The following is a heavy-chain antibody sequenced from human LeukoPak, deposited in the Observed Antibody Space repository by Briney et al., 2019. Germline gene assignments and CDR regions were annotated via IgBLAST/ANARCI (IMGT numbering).Heavy chain of an antibody. CDR1: GFIFSNYA. CDR3: AKDRRPDGVYDLDY. V-gene: IGHV3-23*01. J-gene: IGHJ4*02. CDR2: FIYSGGGT. Sequence: GASLRLSCAASGFIFSNYAMNWVRQAPGKGLEWVSFIYSGGGTKYADSVRGRFTISRDNYRNTLYLQMSRLRSEDTAVYYCAKDRRPDGVYDLDYWGQGTLVTVSS. D-gene: IGHD5/OR15-5a*01.